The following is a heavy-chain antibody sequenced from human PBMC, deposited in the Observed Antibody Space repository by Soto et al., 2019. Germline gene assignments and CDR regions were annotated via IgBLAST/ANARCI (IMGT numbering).Heavy chain of an antibody. D-gene: IGHD2-2*02. CDR2: ILPSGGST. V-gene: IGHV1-46*01. CDR3: ARDRWACSSTSCYSGSPWFDP. Sequence: ASVKVSCKASGYTFTNYYIHWVRQAPGQGLEWMGKILPSGGSTNSAQKFQGRVTMTRDTSTSTVYMELSSLRSEETAIYYCARDRWACSSTSCYSGSPWFDPWGQGTLVTVSS. CDR1: GYTFTNYY. J-gene: IGHJ5*02.